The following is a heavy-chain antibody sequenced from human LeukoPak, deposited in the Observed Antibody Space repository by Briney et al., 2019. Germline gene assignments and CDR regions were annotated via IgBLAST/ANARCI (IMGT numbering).Heavy chain of an antibody. CDR2: ISGSGGST. D-gene: IGHD5-18*01. V-gene: IGHV3-23*01. Sequence: PGGSLRLSCAASGFTFSSYAMHWVRQAPGKGLEWVSAISGSGGSTYYADSVKGRFTISRDNSKNTLYLQMNSLRAEDTAVYYCAKVDTAMVMRYYYYYGMDVWGQGTTVTVSS. CDR3: AKVDTAMVMRYYYYYGMDV. CDR1: GFTFSSYA. J-gene: IGHJ6*02.